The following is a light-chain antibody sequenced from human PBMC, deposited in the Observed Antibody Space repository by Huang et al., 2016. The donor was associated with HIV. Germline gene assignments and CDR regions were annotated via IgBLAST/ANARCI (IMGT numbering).Light chain of an antibody. CDR2: DAS. J-gene: IGKJ4*01. V-gene: IGKV3-11*01. Sequence: EIVLTQSPATLSLSPGERPPLSCRASQSVSSALAWDQQKPCQSPRRLIYDASNRATGIPARFIGSVSETDFTLTISSLEPEDLAVYYCQQRSNWPLTFGGGTKVEIK. CDR3: QQRSNWPLT. CDR1: QSVSSA.